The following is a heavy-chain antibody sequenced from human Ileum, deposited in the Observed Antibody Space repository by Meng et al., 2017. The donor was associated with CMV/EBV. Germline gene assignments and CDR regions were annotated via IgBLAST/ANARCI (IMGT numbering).Heavy chain of an antibody. Sequence: QLQQWGERLLQPSWALSPTFGVYGGSFSNYYWSWIRQSPGKGLEWIGEIHPSGSTYYNPSLNSRVTMSVDTSKNQFSLNLRSVTAADTAVYYCSRGADAYKSGRSWGQGTLVTVSS. V-gene: IGHV4-34*01. CDR1: GGSFSNYY. D-gene: IGHD5-24*01. CDR3: SRGADAYKSGRS. J-gene: IGHJ5*02. CDR2: IHPSGST.